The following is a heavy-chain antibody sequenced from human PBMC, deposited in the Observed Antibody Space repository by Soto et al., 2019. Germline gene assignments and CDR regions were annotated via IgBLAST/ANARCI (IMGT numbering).Heavy chain of an antibody. CDR1: GDSVSSNSAA. CDR2: TYYRSKWYN. D-gene: IGHD3-3*02. CDR3: ARTFRFAFESDNWFDP. Sequence: PSQTLSLTCVISGDSVSSNSAAWNWIRQSPSRGLEWLGRTYYRSKWYNDYAVSVKSRITINPDTSKNQFSLQLNSVTPEDTAVYYCARTFRFAFESDNWFDPWGQGTLVTVSS. J-gene: IGHJ5*02. V-gene: IGHV6-1*01.